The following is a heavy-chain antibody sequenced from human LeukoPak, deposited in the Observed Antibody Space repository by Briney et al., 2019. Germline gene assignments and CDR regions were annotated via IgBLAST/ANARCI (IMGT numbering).Heavy chain of an antibody. CDR3: ARGPRNSSSYQYFQH. J-gene: IGHJ1*01. V-gene: IGHV3-21*01. CDR1: GFTFDDYG. Sequence: PGGSLRLSCAASGFTFDDYGMSWVRQAPGKGLEWVSSISSSSAYIYYADSVKGRFTVSRDNAENSLSLQMDSLRAEDSAIYHCARGPRNSSSYQYFQHWGQGTLVTVSA. D-gene: IGHD6-13*01. CDR2: ISSSSAYI.